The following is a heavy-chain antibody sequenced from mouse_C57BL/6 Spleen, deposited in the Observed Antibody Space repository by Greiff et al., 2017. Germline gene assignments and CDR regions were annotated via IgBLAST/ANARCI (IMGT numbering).Heavy chain of an antibody. CDR2: INPSTGGT. CDR1: GYSFTGYY. D-gene: IGHD3-3*01. CDR3: ARLGGVSYAMDY. J-gene: IGHJ4*01. V-gene: IGHV1-42*01. Sequence: EVQLVESGPELVKPGASVKISCKASGYSFTGYYMNWVKQSPEKSLEWIGEINPSTGGTTYNQKFKAKATLTVDKSSSTAYMQLKSLTSEDSAVYYCARLGGVSYAMDYWGQGTSVTVSS.